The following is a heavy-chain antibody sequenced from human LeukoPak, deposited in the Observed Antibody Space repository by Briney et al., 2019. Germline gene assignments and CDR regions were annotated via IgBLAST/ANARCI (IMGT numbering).Heavy chain of an antibody. V-gene: IGHV3-30-3*01. D-gene: IGHD5/OR15-5a*01. Sequence: PGGSLRLSCAASALTFSSYAMHWVRQAPGKGLEWVAGISYVGSNKYYADSVKGRFTISRDNSKNTLYLQMNSLRAEDTAVYYCAKDFVYDDVDFWGQGTLVTVSS. J-gene: IGHJ4*02. CDR3: AKDFVYDDVDF. CDR1: ALTFSSYA. CDR2: ISYVGSNK.